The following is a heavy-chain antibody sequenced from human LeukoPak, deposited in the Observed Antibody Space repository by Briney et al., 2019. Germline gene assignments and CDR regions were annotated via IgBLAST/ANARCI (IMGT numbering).Heavy chain of an antibody. D-gene: IGHD3-16*01. CDR3: ARGSPHANNYYYGMDV. J-gene: IGHJ6*02. CDR2: FDPEDGET. V-gene: IGHV1-24*01. Sequence: ASVTVSCTVSGYTLTELSMHWVRQAPGKGLEWMGGFDPEDGETIYAQKFQGRVTITADESTSTAYMELSSLRSEDTAVYYCARGSPHANNYYYGMDVWGQGTTVTVSS. CDR1: GYTLTELS.